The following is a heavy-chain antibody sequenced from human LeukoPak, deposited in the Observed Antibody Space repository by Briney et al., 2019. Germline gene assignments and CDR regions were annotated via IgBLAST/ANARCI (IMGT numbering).Heavy chain of an antibody. CDR2: IYYSGST. J-gene: IGHJ3*02. CDR3: ARGDYGDLGAFDI. Sequence: SETLSLTCTVSGGSISSGDYYWIWIRQPPGKGLEWIGYIYYSGSTYYNPSLKSRVTITGDTSNNHFSLKLSSVTATDTAVYYCARGDYGDLGAFDIWGQGTMVTVSS. V-gene: IGHV4-30-4*01. D-gene: IGHD4-17*01. CDR1: GGSISSGDYY.